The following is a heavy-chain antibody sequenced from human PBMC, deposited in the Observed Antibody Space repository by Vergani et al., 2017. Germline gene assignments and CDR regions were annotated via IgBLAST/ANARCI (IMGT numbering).Heavy chain of an antibody. CDR1: GYIFSGYY. CDR2: INPNSGCT. Sequence: QVQLVQSGAEVKKPGGSVKVSCKASGYIFSGYYIHWVRQASGQGLEGMAWINPNSGCTNYAQKFQGGVTMTRDTYISTAYMGLSRLITDDTAVYYWARERTKVNWNGRRWCGGNYYYYMDVWGKGTTVTVSS. V-gene: IGHV1-2*02. CDR3: ARERTKVNWNGRRWCGGNYYYYMDV. D-gene: IGHD1-1*01. J-gene: IGHJ6*03.